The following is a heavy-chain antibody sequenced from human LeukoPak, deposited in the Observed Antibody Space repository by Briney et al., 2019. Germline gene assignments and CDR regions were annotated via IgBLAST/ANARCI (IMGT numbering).Heavy chain of an antibody. CDR3: ARDASRGFDT. Sequence: GGSLRLSCAASGFTFSSYEMNWVRQTPGMGLEWIAYISSGATSIYYADSVKGRFNISRDNAKNSVYLQMDSLRAEDTALYYCARDASRGFDTWGQGTLVTVSS. V-gene: IGHV3-48*03. CDR1: GFTFSSYE. D-gene: IGHD5-24*01. J-gene: IGHJ4*02. CDR2: ISSGATSI.